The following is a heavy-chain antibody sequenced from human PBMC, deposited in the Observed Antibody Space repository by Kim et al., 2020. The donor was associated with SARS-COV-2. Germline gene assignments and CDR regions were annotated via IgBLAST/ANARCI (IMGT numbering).Heavy chain of an antibody. CDR1: GFTFSNYA. V-gene: IGHV3-23*01. J-gene: IGHJ4*02. CDR3: AKGNSSSWFFFDH. D-gene: IGHD6-13*01. Sequence: GGSLRLSCAASGFTFSNYAMHWVRQAPGKGLEWVSVISCNGGSKHYADSVKGRFTISRDNSKNTLYFQMNSLRAEDTALYYCAKGNSSSWFFFDHCGQGT. CDR2: ISCNGGSK.